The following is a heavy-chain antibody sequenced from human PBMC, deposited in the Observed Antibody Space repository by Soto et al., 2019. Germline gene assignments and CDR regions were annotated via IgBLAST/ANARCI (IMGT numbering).Heavy chain of an antibody. Sequence: GGSLRLSCAASGFTVSSNYMSWVLQAPGKGLAWVSVIYSGGSTYYADSVEGRFTISRDTSKNTLYLQMNSLRAEDTAVYFRARLPGARGVFDGFNVWGQGTMVTVSS. J-gene: IGHJ3*01. D-gene: IGHD3-10*01. CDR3: ARLPGARGVFDGFNV. CDR2: IYSGGST. V-gene: IGHV3-53*01. CDR1: GFTVSSNY.